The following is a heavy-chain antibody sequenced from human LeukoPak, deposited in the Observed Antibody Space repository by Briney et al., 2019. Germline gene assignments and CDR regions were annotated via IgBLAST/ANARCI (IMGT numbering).Heavy chain of an antibody. CDR1: GHIFNSYA. V-gene: IGHV1-3*02. J-gene: IGHJ4*02. CDR3: ARGDSSGYSAFDY. D-gene: IGHD3-22*01. CDR2: SNAGHGNT. Sequence: ASVKISCNTSGHIFNSYAIHWVRQAPGQRLEWMGWSNAGHGNTKYSEDFQGRVTLTRDTSATTAYMELTGLRSEDTAVYYCARGDSSGYSAFDYWGQGTLVTVSS.